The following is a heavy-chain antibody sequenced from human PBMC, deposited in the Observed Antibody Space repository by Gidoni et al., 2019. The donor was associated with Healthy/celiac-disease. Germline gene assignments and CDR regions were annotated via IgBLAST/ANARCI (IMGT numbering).Heavy chain of an antibody. J-gene: IGHJ4*02. D-gene: IGHD2-2*02. CDR2: ISGSGGST. CDR3: AKGADIVVVPAAIDDY. V-gene: IGHV3-23*01. CDR1: GFTLSSYA. Sequence: VQLLEAGGGLVQPGGYLRLSCDASGFTLSSYAMSWVRQAPGKGLEWVSAISGSGGSTYYADSVKGRFTISRDNSKDTLYLQMNSLRAEDTAVYYCAKGADIVVVPAAIDDYWGQGTLVTVSS.